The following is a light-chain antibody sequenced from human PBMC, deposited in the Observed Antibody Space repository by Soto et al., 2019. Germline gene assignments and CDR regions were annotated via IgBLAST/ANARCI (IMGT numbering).Light chain of an antibody. CDR1: SSDVGSYNR. J-gene: IGLJ1*01. V-gene: IGLV2-18*02. CDR2: EVS. Sequence: QSVLTQPPSVSGSPGQSVTISCTETSSDVGSYNRVSWYQQPPGTAPKLMIYEVSNRPSGVPDRFSGSKSGNTASLTISGLQAEDEADYYCSSYTGSSTYVFGTGTKLTVL. CDR3: SSYTGSSTYV.